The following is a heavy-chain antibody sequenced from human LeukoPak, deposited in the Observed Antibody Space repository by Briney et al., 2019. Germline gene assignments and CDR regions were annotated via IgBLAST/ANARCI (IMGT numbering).Heavy chain of an antibody. CDR2: IYPGDSDT. CDR1: GYNFTNYW. CDR3: ARRGFGGLLDAFDI. V-gene: IGHV5-51*01. J-gene: IGHJ3*02. Sequence: GKSLKISCKGSGYNFTNYWIAWVRQMPGKGLEWMGIIYPGDSDTRYSPSFQGQVTISSDKSISTAYLQWSSLKASDTAIFFCARRGFGGLLDAFDIWGQGTVVTVSS. D-gene: IGHD3-16*01.